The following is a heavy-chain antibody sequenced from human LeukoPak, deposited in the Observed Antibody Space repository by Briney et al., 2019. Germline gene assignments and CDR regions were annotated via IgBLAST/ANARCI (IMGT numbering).Heavy chain of an antibody. J-gene: IGHJ4*02. D-gene: IGHD6-13*01. CDR3: AKGEQQLGEPDY. V-gene: IGHV3-23*01. CDR1: GFTFSSYA. CDR2: ISGSGGST. Sequence: GSLRLSCAASGFTFSSYAMSWVRQAPGKGLEWVSAISGSGGSTYYADSVKGRFTISRDNSKNSLYLQMNSLRTEDTALYYCAKGEQQLGEPDYWGQGTLVTVSS.